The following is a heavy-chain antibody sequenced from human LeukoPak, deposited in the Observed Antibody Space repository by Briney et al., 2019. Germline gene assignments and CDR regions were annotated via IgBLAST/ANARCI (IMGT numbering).Heavy chain of an antibody. V-gene: IGHV5-51*01. CDR1: GFSFTNYW. CDR3: ARRLMYYYDTSGYDVAFDI. J-gene: IGHJ3*02. D-gene: IGHD3-22*01. Sequence: GESLKISCKGSGFSFTNYWIGWVRQMPGKGLEWMGIIYPGDSDTRYSPSFQGHVTISADKSISTAYLQWNSLKASDTAMYYCARRLMYYYDTSGYDVAFDIWGQGTMVTVSS. CDR2: IYPGDSDT.